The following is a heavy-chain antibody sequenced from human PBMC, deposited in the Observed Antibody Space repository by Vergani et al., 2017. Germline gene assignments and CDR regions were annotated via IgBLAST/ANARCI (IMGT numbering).Heavy chain of an antibody. V-gene: IGHV3-48*01. CDR2: IGVSDNSI. CDR1: GFTFSAYS. CDR3: VRDPDYSTFDS. D-gene: IGHD4-11*01. J-gene: IGHJ4*02. Sequence: DVRLVESGGGVVQPGGSLRLSCAASGFTFSAYSMNWVRQTPGKGLEWISYIGVSDNSIYYADSVMGRFAISRYNARNLLFLQMNSLRADVSALCFCVRDPDYSTFDSWGQGTLVTVS.